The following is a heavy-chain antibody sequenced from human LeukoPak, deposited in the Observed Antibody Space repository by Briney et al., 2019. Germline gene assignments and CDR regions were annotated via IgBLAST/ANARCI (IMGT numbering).Heavy chain of an antibody. J-gene: IGHJ6*02. V-gene: IGHV5-51*01. CDR2: IYPGDSDT. CDR1: GYRFTSYW. D-gene: IGHD2-2*01. CDR3: ARLPYCSSTSCYDSYYYGMDV. Sequence: GESLKISCQGSGYRFTSYWIGWVRPMPGKGLEWVGIIYPGDSDTRYSPSFQGQVTISADKSISTAYLQWSSLKASDTAMYYCARLPYCSSTSCYDSYYYGMDVWGQGTTVTVSS.